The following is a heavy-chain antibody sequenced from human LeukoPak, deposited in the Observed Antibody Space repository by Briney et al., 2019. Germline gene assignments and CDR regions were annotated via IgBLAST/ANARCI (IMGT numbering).Heavy chain of an antibody. CDR3: ARGKTIAVAGTGDY. J-gene: IGHJ4*02. V-gene: IGHV3-11*04. CDR2: ISHRVSDV. CDR1: GFTFSDYY. D-gene: IGHD6-19*01. Sequence: PGGSLRLSCAASGFTFSDYYMSWIRQAPGKGLEWVSYISHRVSDVQYADSVKGRFTISRDNAKNSLYLQMNSLRAEDTAVYYCARGKTIAVAGTGDYWGQGTLVTVSS.